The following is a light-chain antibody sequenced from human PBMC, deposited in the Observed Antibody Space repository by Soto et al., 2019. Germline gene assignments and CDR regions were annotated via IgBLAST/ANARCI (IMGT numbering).Light chain of an antibody. CDR3: QQYNTYWT. J-gene: IGKJ1*01. CDR2: DAS. CDR1: QNIYTW. V-gene: IGKV1-5*01. Sequence: DIQMTQSPSTLSASVGDRVTITCRASQNIYTWLAWYQQKPGKAPKLLIYDASYLESGVPSRFSGSGSGTEFTLTIISLQPDDFASYYCQQYNTYWTFGQATTVEIK.